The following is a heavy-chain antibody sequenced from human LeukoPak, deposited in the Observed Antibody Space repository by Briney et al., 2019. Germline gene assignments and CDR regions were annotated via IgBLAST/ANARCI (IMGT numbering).Heavy chain of an antibody. CDR1: GFTFSTYT. D-gene: IGHD2/OR15-2a*01. CDR2: ILTGGGT. Sequence: GGSLRLSCTASGFTFSTYTMSCVRATPGGGLKRVSGILTGGGTYYADSVQCRVTISRDKSKNTLYLQMNSLRADDTAVYYCAKGRIYADGLWDFDYWGQGTRVTVSS. CDR3: AKGRIYADGLWDFDY. J-gene: IGHJ4*02. V-gene: IGHV3-23*01.